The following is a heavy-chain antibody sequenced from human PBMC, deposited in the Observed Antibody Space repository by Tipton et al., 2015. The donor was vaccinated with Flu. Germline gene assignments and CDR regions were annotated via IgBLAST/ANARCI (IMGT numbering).Heavy chain of an antibody. J-gene: IGHJ4*02. CDR3: ARHTGDSVRGIIDY. D-gene: IGHD3-10*02. Sequence: TLSLTCTVSGGSISSGFYYWTWIRQPAGKGLEWIGRIYTSESTRYNPSLKSRVTMSVDTSRNQFSLNLSSVTAADTAVYYCARHTGDSVRGIIDYWGQGTLVTVSS. CDR1: GGSISSGFYY. V-gene: IGHV4-61*02. CDR2: IYTSEST.